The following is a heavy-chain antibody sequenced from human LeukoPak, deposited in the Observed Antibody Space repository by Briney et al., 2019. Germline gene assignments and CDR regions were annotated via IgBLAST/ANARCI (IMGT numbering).Heavy chain of an antibody. CDR2: INPNSGGT. V-gene: IGHV1-2*02. D-gene: IGHD3-10*01. J-gene: IGHJ4*02. CDR3: ARKDITMVRGASSHER. Sequence: ASVKGSCKASEYTLTGYYIHWGRQAPGQRLEWMGWINPNSGGTNYAQKFQGRVTMTRDTSISTAYMELSRLRSDDTAVYYCARKDITMVRGASSHERWGQGTLVTVSS. CDR1: EYTLTGYY.